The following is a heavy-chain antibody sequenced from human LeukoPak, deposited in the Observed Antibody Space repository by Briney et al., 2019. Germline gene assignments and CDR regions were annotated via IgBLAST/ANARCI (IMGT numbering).Heavy chain of an antibody. CDR2: ISSSSSTI. V-gene: IGHV3-48*04. CDR1: GFTFSSYS. J-gene: IGHJ1*01. Sequence: GGSLRLSCAASGFTFSSYSMNWVRQAPGKGLEWVSYISSSSSTIYYADSVKGRFTISRDNAKNSLYLQMNSLRAEDTAVYYCARRGGYSYGYAEYFQHWGQGTLVTVSS. D-gene: IGHD5-18*01. CDR3: ARRGGYSYGYAEYFQH.